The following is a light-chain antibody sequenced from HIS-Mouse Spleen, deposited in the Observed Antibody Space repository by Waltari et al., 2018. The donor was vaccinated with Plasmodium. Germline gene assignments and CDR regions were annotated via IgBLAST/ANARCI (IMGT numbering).Light chain of an antibody. J-gene: IGLJ1*01. V-gene: IGLV1-44*01. CDR2: SNN. CDR1: SSNLGSNT. Sequence: QSVLTQPPSASGTPGQRVTIPCSGSSSNLGSNTVTWYQQLPGTAPKLLIYSNNQRPSGVPDRFSGSKSGTSASLAISGLQSEDEADYYCAAWDDSLNVLYVFGTGTKVTVL. CDR3: AAWDDSLNVLYV.